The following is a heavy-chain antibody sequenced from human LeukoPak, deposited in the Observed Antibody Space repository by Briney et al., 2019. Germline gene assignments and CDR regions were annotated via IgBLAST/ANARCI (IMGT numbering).Heavy chain of an antibody. D-gene: IGHD3-22*01. CDR2: IYYSGST. Sequence: SETLSLTCTVSGGSISSYYWSWIRQPPGKGLEWIGYIYYSGSTNYNPSLKSRVTISVDTSKNQFSLKLSSVTAADTAVYYCARVKDDSSGYYPFDYWGQGTLVTVSS. V-gene: IGHV4-59*01. CDR1: GGSISSYY. CDR3: ARVKDDSSGYYPFDY. J-gene: IGHJ4*02.